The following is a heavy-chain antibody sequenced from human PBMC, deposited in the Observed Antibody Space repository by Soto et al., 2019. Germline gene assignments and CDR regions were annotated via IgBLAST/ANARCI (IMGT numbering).Heavy chain of an antibody. D-gene: IGHD2-8*01. J-gene: IGHJ4*02. CDR2: VRDDGRAE. Sequence: QVQLVESGGGVVQPGTSLRLSCAASGFTFSTYGMHWFRQAPGKGLEYVAGVRDDGRAEYYVDSVRGRFTISRDSYKNMLSLQLNSLRAENTAVYYCASGFFSAVYAADFDHWGQGTAVTVSS. CDR3: ASGFFSAVYAADFDH. CDR1: GFTFSTYG. V-gene: IGHV3-33*03.